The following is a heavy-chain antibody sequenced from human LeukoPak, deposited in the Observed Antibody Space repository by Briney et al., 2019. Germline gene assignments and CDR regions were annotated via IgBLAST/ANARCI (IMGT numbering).Heavy chain of an antibody. J-gene: IGHJ4*02. Sequence: SETLSLTCTVSGGSLSSSYWSWIRQPPGKGLEWIGYISYSGSINYNPSLKSRVTISVDTSKNQFSLKLSSATAADTAVYYCASGIGVDYWGQGTLVTVSS. CDR1: GGSLSSSY. V-gene: IGHV4-59*08. CDR3: ASGIGVDY. D-gene: IGHD3-3*01. CDR2: ISYSGSI.